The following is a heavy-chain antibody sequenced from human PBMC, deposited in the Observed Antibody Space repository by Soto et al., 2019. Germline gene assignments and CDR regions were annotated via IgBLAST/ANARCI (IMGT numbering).Heavy chain of an antibody. V-gene: IGHV3-48*02. D-gene: IGHD6-19*01. CDR2: ITSDTKTI. J-gene: IGHJ4*02. CDR1: GFTFSVYS. Sequence: EVQLVESGGDLVQRGGSLRLSCVASGFTFSVYSMNWVRQAPGKGLEWFSYITSDTKTIKYADSVKGRFTISRDNAKNSVYLQRHSLSDEDTAVYYCARSVEGHFDYWGQGTVVTVSS. CDR3: ARSVEGHFDY.